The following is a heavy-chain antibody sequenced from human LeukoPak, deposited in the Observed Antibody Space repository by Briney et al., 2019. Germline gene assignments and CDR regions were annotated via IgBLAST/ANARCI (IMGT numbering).Heavy chain of an antibody. D-gene: IGHD3-22*01. J-gene: IGHJ4*02. V-gene: IGHV1-69*13. CDR1: GYTFTSYD. Sequence: SVKVSCKASGYTFTSYDINWVRQAPGQGLEWMGGIIPIFGTANYAQKFQGRVTITADEPTSTAYMELSSLRSEDTAVYYCARERYYYDSSGYYSPADYWGQGTLVTVSS. CDR3: ARERYYYDSSGYYSPADY. CDR2: IIPIFGTA.